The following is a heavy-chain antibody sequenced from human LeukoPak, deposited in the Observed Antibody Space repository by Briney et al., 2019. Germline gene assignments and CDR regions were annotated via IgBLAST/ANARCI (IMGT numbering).Heavy chain of an antibody. V-gene: IGHV4-59*01. D-gene: IGHD6-13*01. CDR1: GGSISSYY. CDR3: AREGLAAAGTFDY. Sequence: SETLSLTCTVSGGSISSYYWSWIRQPPGKGLEWIGYIYYSGSTNYNPFLKSRVTISVDTSKNQFSLKLSSVTAADTAVYYCAREGLAAAGTFDYWGQGTLVTVSS. J-gene: IGHJ4*02. CDR2: IYYSGST.